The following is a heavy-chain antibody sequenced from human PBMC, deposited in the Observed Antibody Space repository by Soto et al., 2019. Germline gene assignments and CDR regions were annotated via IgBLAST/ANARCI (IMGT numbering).Heavy chain of an antibody. Sequence: LSLTCTVSGGSISSYYWSWIRQPPGKGLEWIGYIYYSGSTNYNPSLKSRVTISVDTSKNQFSLKLSSVTAADTAVYYCAGYSSSPRPFDYCDQGTLGTLS. CDR2: IYYSGST. J-gene: IGHJ4*02. V-gene: IGHV4-59*01. CDR1: GGSISSYY. CDR3: AGYSSSPRPFDY. D-gene: IGHD6-6*01.